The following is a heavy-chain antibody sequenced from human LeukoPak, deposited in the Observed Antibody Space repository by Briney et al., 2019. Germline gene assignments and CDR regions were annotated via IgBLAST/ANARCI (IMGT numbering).Heavy chain of an antibody. J-gene: IGHJ4*02. Sequence: TGGSLRLSCAASGFTFSSYAMSWVRQAPGKGREWVSAISGSGGSTYYADSVKGRFTISRDNSKNTLYLQMNSLRAEDTAVYYCAKDTTPRYGDPFDYWGQGTLVTVSS. CDR2: ISGSGGST. CDR3: AKDTTPRYGDPFDY. V-gene: IGHV3-23*01. CDR1: GFTFSSYA. D-gene: IGHD4-17*01.